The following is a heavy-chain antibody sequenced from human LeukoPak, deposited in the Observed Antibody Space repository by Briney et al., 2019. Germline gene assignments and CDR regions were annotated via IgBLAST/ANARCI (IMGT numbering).Heavy chain of an antibody. CDR2: IANDGSIK. Sequence: GGSLRLPCAASGFTFTNYGMHWVRQAPGKGLEWVAVIANDGSIKYYADSVKGRFTISRDNSKNTVFLQVNSLRSEDTAVYYCALCSGRNYYYAMDVWGHGTTVTVSS. J-gene: IGHJ6*02. V-gene: IGHV3-30*03. D-gene: IGHD1-26*01. CDR1: GFTFTNYG. CDR3: ALCSGRNYYYAMDV.